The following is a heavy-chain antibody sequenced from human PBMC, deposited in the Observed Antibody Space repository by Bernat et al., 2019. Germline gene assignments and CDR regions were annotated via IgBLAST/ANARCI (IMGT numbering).Heavy chain of an antibody. Sequence: EVQVVESGGGLIKPGGSLRLSCAASGFTFSNAWMNWVRQAPGKGLEWVGRIKSNTDGGTTDYAAPVKGRFTMSRDDSKNTLYLQMNSLKTEDTAVYYCTTDPYRRYYYYGMDVWGQGTTVTVSS. CDR3: TTDPYRRYYYYGMDV. V-gene: IGHV3-15*07. CDR1: GFTFSNAW. CDR2: IKSNTDGGTT. J-gene: IGHJ6*02.